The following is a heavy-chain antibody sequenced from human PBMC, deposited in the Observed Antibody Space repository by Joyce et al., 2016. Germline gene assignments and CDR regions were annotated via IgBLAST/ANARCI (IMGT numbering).Heavy chain of an antibody. CDR3: ARDFSMIIDVFEL. CDR1: GDSINNGDYY. D-gene: IGHD3-22*01. Sequence: QVQLQESGPGLVKPSETLSLTCTVSGDSINNGDYYWAWLRQPPGKGLEWIGVLHEATTTYYNPSLKSRMFMSVDTSKNQFSLKVDSVTAADTAVYYCARDFSMIIDVFELWGLGTLVTVSS. V-gene: IGHV4-39*07. CDR2: LHEATTT. J-gene: IGHJ3*01.